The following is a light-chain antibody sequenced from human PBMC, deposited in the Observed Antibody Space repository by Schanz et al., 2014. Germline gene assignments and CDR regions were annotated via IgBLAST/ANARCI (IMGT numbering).Light chain of an antibody. CDR2: GAS. CDR1: QSVSSN. CDR3: QQADSFPLT. J-gene: IGKJ4*01. V-gene: IGKV3-15*01. Sequence: EIVMTQSPATLSVSPGERATLSCRASQSVSSNLAWYQQKPGQAPRLLIYGASTRATGIPARFSGSGSGTAFTLTISRLEPEDFATYYCQQADSFPLTFGGGTKVEIK.